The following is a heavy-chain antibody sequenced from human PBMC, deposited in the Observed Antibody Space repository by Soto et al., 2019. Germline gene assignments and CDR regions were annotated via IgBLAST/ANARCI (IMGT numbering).Heavy chain of an antibody. CDR1: GGSISSYY. J-gene: IGHJ5*02. Sequence: ETLSLTCTVSGGSISSYYWSWIRQPPGKGLEWIGYIYYSGSTNYNPSLKSRVTISVDTSKNQFSLKLSSVTAADTAVYYCARSIQYSSSLVWFDPWGQGTLVTVSS. V-gene: IGHV4-59*01. CDR2: IYYSGST. D-gene: IGHD6-13*01. CDR3: ARSIQYSSSLVWFDP.